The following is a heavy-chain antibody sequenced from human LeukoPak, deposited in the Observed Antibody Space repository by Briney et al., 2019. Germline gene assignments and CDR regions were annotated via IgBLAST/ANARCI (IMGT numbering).Heavy chain of an antibody. J-gene: IGHJ3*02. CDR3: ARVSAGVIGMKDVFDI. Sequence: GGSLRLSCAASGFTFSSYWMHWVRQAPGKGLVWVSRINSDGSSTSYADSVKGRFTISRDNAKNSLYLQMNSLRAEDTAVYYCARVSAGVIGMKDVFDIWGQGTMVTVSS. V-gene: IGHV3-74*01. CDR2: INSDGSST. D-gene: IGHD3-16*02. CDR1: GFTFSSYW.